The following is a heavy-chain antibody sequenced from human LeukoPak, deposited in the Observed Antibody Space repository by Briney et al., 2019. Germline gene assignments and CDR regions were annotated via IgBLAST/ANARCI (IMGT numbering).Heavy chain of an antibody. D-gene: IGHD2-15*01. Sequence: ASVKVSCKASGYTFTSYGISWVRQAPGQGLEWMGWISAYNGNTNYAQKLQGRVTMTTDASTSTAYMELRSLRSDDTAVYYCVCGGSNDNYFDYWGRGTLVTVSS. CDR3: VCGGSNDNYFDY. J-gene: IGHJ4*02. CDR1: GYTFTSYG. V-gene: IGHV1-18*01. CDR2: ISAYNGNT.